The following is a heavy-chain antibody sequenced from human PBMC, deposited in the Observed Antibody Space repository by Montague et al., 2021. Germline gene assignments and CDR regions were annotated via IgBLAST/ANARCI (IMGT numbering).Heavy chain of an antibody. Sequence: SLRLSCAASGFIFNNYVMNWVRQAPGKGLEWVSGINGNSNNIDYADSVKGRFTISRDNVKNSLYLQMNSLRAEDTAFYYCVKGTSDYYPDFWGQGILVTVSS. D-gene: IGHD3-22*01. CDR3: VKGTSDYYPDF. CDR2: INGNSNNI. V-gene: IGHV3-9*01. J-gene: IGHJ4*02. CDR1: GFIFNNYV.